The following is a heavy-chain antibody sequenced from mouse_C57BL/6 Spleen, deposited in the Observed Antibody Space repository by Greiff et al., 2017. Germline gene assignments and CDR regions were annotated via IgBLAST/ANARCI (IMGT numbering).Heavy chain of an antibody. Sequence: VQLQQSGPELVKPGASVKISCKASGYAFSSSWMNWVKQRPGKGLEWIGRIYPGDGDTNYNGKFKGKATLTADKSSSTAYMQLSSLTSEDSSVYFCAIRGGSSWFAYWGQGTLVTVSA. J-gene: IGHJ3*01. CDR1: GYAFSSSW. CDR3: AIRGGSSWFAY. V-gene: IGHV1-82*01. CDR2: IYPGDGDT.